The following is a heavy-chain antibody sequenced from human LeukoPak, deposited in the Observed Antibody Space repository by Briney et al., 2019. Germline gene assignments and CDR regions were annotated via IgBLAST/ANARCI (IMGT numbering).Heavy chain of an antibody. CDR3: ASQPRWDYSDFFDY. V-gene: IGHV4-39*01. D-gene: IGHD4-11*01. CDR2: IYYSGST. Sequence: PSETLSLTCTVSGGSISSSSYYWGWIRQPPGKGLERIGSIYYSGSTYYNPSLKSRVTIPVDTSKNQFSLKLSSVTAADTAVYYCASQPRWDYSDFFDYWGQGMLVTVSS. CDR1: GGSISSSSYY. J-gene: IGHJ4*02.